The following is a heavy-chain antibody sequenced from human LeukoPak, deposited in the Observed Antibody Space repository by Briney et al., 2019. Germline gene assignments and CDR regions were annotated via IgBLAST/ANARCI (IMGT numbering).Heavy chain of an antibody. CDR1: GYTFTGYD. CDR2: IIPIFGTA. Sequence: SVKVSCKASGYTFTGYDINWVRQATGQGLEWMGRIIPIFGTANYAQKFQGRVTITTDESTSTAYMELSSLRSEDTAVYYCARDRGCSSTSCHFNWFDPWGQGTLVTVSS. V-gene: IGHV1-69*05. CDR3: ARDRGCSSTSCHFNWFDP. J-gene: IGHJ5*02. D-gene: IGHD2-2*01.